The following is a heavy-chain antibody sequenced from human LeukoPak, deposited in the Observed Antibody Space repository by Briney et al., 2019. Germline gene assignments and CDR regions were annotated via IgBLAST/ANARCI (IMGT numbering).Heavy chain of an antibody. J-gene: IGHJ3*02. CDR2: IIPILGIA. CDR1: GGTFSSYA. CDR3: ATESSTVTANDAFDI. V-gene: IGHV1-69*04. D-gene: IGHD4-17*01. Sequence: ASVKVCCKASGGTFSSYAISWVRQAPGQGLEWMGRIIPILGIANYAQKFQGRVTITADKSTSTAYMELSSLRSEDTAVYYCATESSTVTANDAFDIWGQGTMVTVSS.